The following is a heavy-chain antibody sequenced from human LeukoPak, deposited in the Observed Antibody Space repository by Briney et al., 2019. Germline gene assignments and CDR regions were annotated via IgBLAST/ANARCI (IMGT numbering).Heavy chain of an antibody. D-gene: IGHD3-22*01. CDR3: ARLLYYYDSSGYRAAFDI. Sequence: SETLSLTCTVSGGSISSSIYYWGWIRQPPGKGLEWIGSIYYSGSTYYNPSLKSRVTISVDTSKNQFSLKLSSVTAADTAVYYCARLLYYYDSSGYRAAFDIWGQGTMVTVSS. CDR1: GGSISSSIYY. CDR2: IYYSGST. V-gene: IGHV4-39*01. J-gene: IGHJ3*02.